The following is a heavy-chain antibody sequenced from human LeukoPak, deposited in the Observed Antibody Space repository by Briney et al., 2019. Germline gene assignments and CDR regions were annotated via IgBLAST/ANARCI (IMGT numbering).Heavy chain of an antibody. J-gene: IGHJ5*02. Sequence: PSETLSLTCTVSGGSISRSSYYWGWIRQPPGKGLEWIGSIYDSESTYYNPSLKGRVTISVDTSKNQFSLKLSSVTAADSAVYYCARGYGRSYSSSFYVGNWFDPWGQGTLVTVSS. CDR2: IYDSEST. CDR3: ARGYGRSYSSSFYVGNWFDP. V-gene: IGHV4-39*01. D-gene: IGHD6-13*01. CDR1: GGSISRSSYY.